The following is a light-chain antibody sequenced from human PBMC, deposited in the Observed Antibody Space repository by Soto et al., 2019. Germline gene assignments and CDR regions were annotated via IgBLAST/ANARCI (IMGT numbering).Light chain of an antibody. CDR1: SSDVGGYNY. V-gene: IGLV2-14*01. J-gene: IGLJ2*01. Sequence: QSALTQPASVSGSPGQSITISCTGTSSDVGGYNYVSWYQQHPGKAPTLMIYDVSNRPSGVSNRFSGSKSGNTASLTISGLQAEDEADYYCSSYTSSSTLVFGRGTKVTVL. CDR2: DVS. CDR3: SSYTSSSTLV.